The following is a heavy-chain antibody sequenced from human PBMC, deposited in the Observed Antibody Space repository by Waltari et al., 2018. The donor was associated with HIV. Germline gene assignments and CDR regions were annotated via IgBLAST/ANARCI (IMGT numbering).Heavy chain of an antibody. J-gene: IGHJ4*02. V-gene: IGHV4-59*01. CDR1: GGSISSYY. D-gene: IGHD3-22*01. CDR3: AGDDFYDSSGEGDY. CDR2: IYFSGST. Sequence: QVQLQESGPGLVKPSETLSLTCTVSGGSISSYYRSWIRQPPGKGLEWIGDIYFSGSTNSNPPRKRRVTISVDTSKNQFCLKLRSVTAEDTAVYYCAGDDFYDSSGEGDYWGQGTLVTVSS.